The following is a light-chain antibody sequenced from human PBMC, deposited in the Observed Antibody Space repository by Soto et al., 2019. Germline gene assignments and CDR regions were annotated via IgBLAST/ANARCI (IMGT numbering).Light chain of an antibody. J-gene: IGKJ1*01. CDR1: QSISSN. CDR3: QQYINWPRT. CDR2: GAS. V-gene: IGKV3-15*01. Sequence: EIVMTQSPVTLSVSPGERATLSCRASQSISSNLAWYQQKPGQAPRLLIYGASTRATGIPARFSGSESGTEFTLTISSLQSEDFAVYYCQQYINWPRTFGQGTKVEIK.